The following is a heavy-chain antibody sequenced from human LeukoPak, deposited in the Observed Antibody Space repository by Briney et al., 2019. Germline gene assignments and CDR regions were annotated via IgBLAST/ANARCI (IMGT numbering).Heavy chain of an antibody. D-gene: IGHD3-10*01. CDR1: GDSFTNTDFF. J-gene: IGHJ4*02. V-gene: IGHV4-39*01. Sequence: SETLSLTCTVSGDSFTNTDFFWGWIRQPPGKGLEWIANIDDSGGIYSNPSLRSRVTMSRDTSKNQFSLKVTSVTAAGTAAYYCARLDGSLAHISGSYPDFWGQGILVTVSS. CDR2: IDDSGGI. CDR3: ARLDGSLAHISGSYPDF.